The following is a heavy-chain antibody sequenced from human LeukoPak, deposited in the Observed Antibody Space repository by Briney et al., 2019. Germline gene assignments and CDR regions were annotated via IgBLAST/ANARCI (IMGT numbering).Heavy chain of an antibody. V-gene: IGHV1-2*02. CDR3: ARDRRATNVFWWFDP. CDR1: GYTFTGYY. J-gene: IGHJ5*02. D-gene: IGHD1-26*01. Sequence: GASVKVSCKASGYTFTGYYMHWVRQAPGQGLEWMGWINPNSGGTNYAQKFQGRVTMTRDTSISTAYMELSRLRSDDTAVYYCARDRRATNVFWWFDPWGQGTLVTVSS. CDR2: INPNSGGT.